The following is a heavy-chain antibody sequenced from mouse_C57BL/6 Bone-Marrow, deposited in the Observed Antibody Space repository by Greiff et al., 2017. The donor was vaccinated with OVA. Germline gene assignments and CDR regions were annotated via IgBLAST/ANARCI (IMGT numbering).Heavy chain of an antibody. CDR3: ARGLTTVVDYFDY. J-gene: IGHJ2*01. D-gene: IGHD1-1*01. Sequence: DVMLVESGGGLVKPGGSLKLSCAASGFTFSSYAMSWVRQTPEKRLEWVATISDGGSYTYYPDNVKGRFTISRDNAKNNLYLQMSHLKSEDTAMYYCARGLTTVVDYFDYWGQGTTLTVSS. CDR1: GFTFSSYA. V-gene: IGHV5-4*03. CDR2: ISDGGSYT.